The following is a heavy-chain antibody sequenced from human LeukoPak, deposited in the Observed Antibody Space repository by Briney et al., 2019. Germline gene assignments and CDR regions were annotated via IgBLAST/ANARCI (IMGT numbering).Heavy chain of an antibody. CDR1: GGSFSGYY. V-gene: IGHV4-34*01. J-gene: IGHJ6*02. D-gene: IGHD6-19*01. CDR3: ARRAGVAVAGTWDYYYGMDV. Sequence: PSETLSLTCAVYGGSFSGYYWSWIRQPPGKGLEWIGEINHSGSTNYNPSLKSRVTISVDTSKNQFPLKLSSVTAADTAVYYCARRAGVAVAGTWDYYYGMDVWGQGTTVTVSS. CDR2: INHSGST.